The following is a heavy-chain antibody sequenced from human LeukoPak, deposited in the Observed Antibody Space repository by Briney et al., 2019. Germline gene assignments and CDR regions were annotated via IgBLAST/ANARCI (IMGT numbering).Heavy chain of an antibody. J-gene: IGHJ4*02. CDR3: VTVRDY. CDR1: GFTFSSYE. V-gene: IGHV3-48*03. Sequence: GGSLRLSCAASGFTFSSYEMNWVRQAPGKGLEWVSYISTSGNTRYYADSVQARFTISRDNAKNSLYLPMNSLRAEDTAVYYCVTVRDYWGQGTLVTVSS. CDR2: ISTSGNTR.